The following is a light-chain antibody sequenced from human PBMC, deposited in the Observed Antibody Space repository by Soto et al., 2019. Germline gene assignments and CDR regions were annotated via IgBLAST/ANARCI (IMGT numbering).Light chain of an antibody. Sequence: DIVMTQSPDSLAVSLGERATINCKSSQSVLYSSNNKNYIAWFQQKAGQPPKLLIYWASTRESGVPDRFSGSGSGTDFTLTISSLQAEDVAVYYCHQYDSLPFTFGPGTKVDIK. CDR1: QSVLYSSNNKNY. J-gene: IGKJ3*01. CDR2: WAS. CDR3: HQYDSLPFT. V-gene: IGKV4-1*01.